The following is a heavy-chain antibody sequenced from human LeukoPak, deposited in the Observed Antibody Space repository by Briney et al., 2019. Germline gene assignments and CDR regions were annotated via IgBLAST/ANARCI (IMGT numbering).Heavy chain of an antibody. J-gene: IGHJ5*02. CDR1: GGSISSSSYY. Sequence: SETLSLTCTVSGGSISSSSYYWGWIRQPPGEGLEWIGSIYYSGSTYYNPSLKSRVTISVDTSKNQFSLKLSSVTAADTAVYYCASVRGYSSGWYASGFDPWGQGTLVTVSS. D-gene: IGHD6-19*01. CDR3: ASVRGYSSGWYASGFDP. V-gene: IGHV4-39*07. CDR2: IYYSGST.